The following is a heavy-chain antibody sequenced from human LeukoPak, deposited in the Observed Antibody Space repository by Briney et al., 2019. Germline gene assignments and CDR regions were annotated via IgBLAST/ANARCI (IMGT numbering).Heavy chain of an antibody. CDR3: ARQGRGYSYYFDY. CDR1: GGSISSSSYY. J-gene: IGHJ4*02. CDR2: VYYSGST. D-gene: IGHD5-18*01. V-gene: IGHV4-39*01. Sequence: PSETLSLTCTVSGGSISSSSYYWGWIRQPPGKGLEWIGSVYYSGSTDYNPSLKSRVTISVDTSKNQFSLKLSSVTAADTTVYYCARQGRGYSYYFDYWGQGTLVTVSS.